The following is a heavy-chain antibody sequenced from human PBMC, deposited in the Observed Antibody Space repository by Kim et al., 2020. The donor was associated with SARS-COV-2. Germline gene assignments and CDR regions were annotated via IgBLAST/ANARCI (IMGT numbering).Heavy chain of an antibody. Sequence: EGSKDHAASVKGRFTISRDSSTNTLYLQMNSLRVEDTAVYYCARGSGNLDFRGQGTLVTVSS. D-gene: IGHD3-10*01. CDR3: ARGSGNLDF. J-gene: IGHJ4*02. V-gene: IGHV3-53*01. CDR2: EGSK.